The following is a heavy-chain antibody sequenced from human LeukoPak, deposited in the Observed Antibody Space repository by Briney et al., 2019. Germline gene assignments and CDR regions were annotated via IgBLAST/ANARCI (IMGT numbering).Heavy chain of an antibody. CDR2: IYTSGST. D-gene: IGHD3-22*01. CDR3: ARHGNHYYYDSSGYYWGYYYYMDV. J-gene: IGHJ6*03. V-gene: IGHV4-4*09. Sequence: KKLEWIGDIYTSGSTHYNPSLKSRVTISVDTSKNQFSLKLSSVTAADTAAYYCARHGNHYYYDSSGYYWGYYYYMDVWGKGTTVTVSS.